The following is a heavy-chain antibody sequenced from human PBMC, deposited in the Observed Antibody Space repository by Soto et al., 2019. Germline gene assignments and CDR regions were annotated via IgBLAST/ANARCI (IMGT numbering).Heavy chain of an antibody. J-gene: IGHJ5*02. Sequence: ASVKVSGEASGYTFTTYAMHWVRQAPGQRLEWMGWINAGNGNTKYSQKFQGRVTITKNTSASTAYMELSSLRSEDTAVYYCARGPLRDWFDPWGQGTLVTVS. CDR1: GYTFTTYA. V-gene: IGHV1-3*01. CDR3: ARGPLRDWFDP. D-gene: IGHD5-12*01. CDR2: INAGNGNT.